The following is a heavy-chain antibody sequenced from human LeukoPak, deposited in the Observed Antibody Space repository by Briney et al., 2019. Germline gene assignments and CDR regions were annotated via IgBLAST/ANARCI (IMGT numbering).Heavy chain of an antibody. CDR3: AKKEAMIRGVPYYYDF. V-gene: IGHV3-23*01. CDR1: GFTFSSYV. J-gene: IGHJ4*02. CDR2: ISGSGDDT. Sequence: PGGSLRLSCSASGFTFSSYVMTRVRQAPGQGLEWVSAISGSGDDTYYADSVKGRFTISRDNSKNTLYLQMNSLRAEDTAVYYCAKKEAMIRGVPYYYDFWGQGTLVTVSS. D-gene: IGHD3-10*01.